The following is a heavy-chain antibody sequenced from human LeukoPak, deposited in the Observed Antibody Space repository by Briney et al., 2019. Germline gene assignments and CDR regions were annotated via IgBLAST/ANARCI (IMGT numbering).Heavy chain of an antibody. CDR1: GGTFSSYA. Sequence: SVKVSCKASGGTFSSYAITWVRQAPGQGLEWMGRIFPILGMPNYARKFQGRVTITADISTTTAYMELSSLSSEDTAVYYCASDRAPVTMIVVDFDYWGQGTLVTVSS. V-gene: IGHV1-69*04. J-gene: IGHJ4*02. CDR3: ASDRAPVTMIVVDFDY. D-gene: IGHD3-22*01. CDR2: IFPILGMP.